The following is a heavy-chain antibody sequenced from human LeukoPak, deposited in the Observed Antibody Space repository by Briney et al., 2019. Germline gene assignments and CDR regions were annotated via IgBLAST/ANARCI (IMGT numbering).Heavy chain of an antibody. D-gene: IGHD3-22*01. CDR1: EYSFPNYC. Sequence: GESLKISCKHSEYSFPNYCIGWVRQMPGKGLEWMGIIYPGDSDTRYSPSFQGQVTISADKSISTAYLQWSSLKALDTAMYYCAKTYQYYYDSSGYSGVDFDYWGQGTLVTVSS. CDR3: AKTYQYYYDSSGYSGVDFDY. CDR2: IYPGDSDT. V-gene: IGHV5-51*01. J-gene: IGHJ4*02.